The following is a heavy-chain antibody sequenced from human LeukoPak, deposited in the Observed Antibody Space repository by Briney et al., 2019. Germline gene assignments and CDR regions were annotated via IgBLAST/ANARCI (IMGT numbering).Heavy chain of an antibody. Sequence: QSGGSLRLSCAASGFTFSSYSMNWVRQAPGKGLEWVSYISSSSSTIYYADSVKGRFTISRDNAKNSLYLQMNSLRAEDTAVYYCARGFVGAFRGALNAFDIWGQGTMVTVSS. V-gene: IGHV3-48*01. CDR3: ARGFVGAFRGALNAFDI. D-gene: IGHD3-10*01. J-gene: IGHJ3*02. CDR1: GFTFSSYS. CDR2: ISSSSSTI.